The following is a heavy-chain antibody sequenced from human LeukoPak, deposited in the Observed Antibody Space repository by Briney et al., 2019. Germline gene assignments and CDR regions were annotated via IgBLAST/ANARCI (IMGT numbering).Heavy chain of an antibody. CDR2: VYYSGTT. D-gene: IGHD6-13*01. V-gene: IGHV4-59*12. CDR1: GDSISTYY. CDR3: ARVSSSWYQDWYFDL. J-gene: IGHJ2*01. Sequence: SETLSLTCTVSGDSISTYYWTWIRQPPGEGLEWIGYVYYSGTTNYNPSLKSRVTISVDTSKNHFSLKLSSMIAADTAVYYCARVSSSWYQDWYFDLWGRGTLVTVPS.